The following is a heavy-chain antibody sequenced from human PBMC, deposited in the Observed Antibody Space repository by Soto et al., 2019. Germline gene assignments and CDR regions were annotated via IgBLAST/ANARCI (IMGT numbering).Heavy chain of an antibody. D-gene: IGHD3-3*01. J-gene: IGHJ6*02. CDR1: GGTFSSYA. CDR2: IIPIFGTA. V-gene: IGHV1-69*13. CDR3: ARPAPRHGREWSRYYYYGMDV. Sequence: ASVKVSCKASGGTFSSYAISWVRQAPGQGLEWMGGIIPIFGTANYAQKFQGRVTITADESTSTAYMELSSLRSEDTAVYYCARPAPRHGREWSRYYYYGMDVWGQGTTVTVSS.